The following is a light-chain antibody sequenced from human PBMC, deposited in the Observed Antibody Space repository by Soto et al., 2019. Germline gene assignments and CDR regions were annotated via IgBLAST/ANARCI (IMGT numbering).Light chain of an antibody. CDR1: QSVSTK. V-gene: IGKV3-15*01. J-gene: IGKJ2*01. CDR3: LQYNNWPYT. CDR2: GAS. Sequence: EIVMTQSPVTLSVSPGERGTLSCRASQSVSTKLLWYQQKPGQAPRLIIFGASTRATGTPARFSGGGSGTEIRLTISSLESEDFAVYYCLQYNNWPYTFGQGTRVEI.